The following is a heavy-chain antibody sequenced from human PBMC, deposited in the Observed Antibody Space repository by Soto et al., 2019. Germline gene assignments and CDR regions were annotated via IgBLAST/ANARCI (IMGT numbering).Heavy chain of an antibody. CDR1: GFTFSSYE. J-gene: IGHJ6*02. CDR3: ARDHKGGYYYYGMDV. Sequence: PGGSLRLSCAASGFTFSSYEMNWVRQAPGKGLEWVSYTSSSGSTIYYADSVKGRFTISRDNAKNSLYLQMNSLRAEDTAVYYCARDHKGGYYYYGMDVWGQGTTVTVSS. CDR2: TSSSGSTI. V-gene: IGHV3-48*03.